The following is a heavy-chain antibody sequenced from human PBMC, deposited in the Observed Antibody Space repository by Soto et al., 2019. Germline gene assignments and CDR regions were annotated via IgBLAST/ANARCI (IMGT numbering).Heavy chain of an antibody. D-gene: IGHD3-3*01. J-gene: IGHJ4*02. V-gene: IGHV3-7*01. CDR3: ARDYGVFWTCYPEGGFDY. CDR1: GFTFSSYW. CDR2: IKQDGSEK. Sequence: EVQLVESGGALVQPGGSLRLSCAASGFTFSSYWMSWVRQAPGKGLEWVANIKQDGSEKYYVDSVKGRFIISRDNAKNPLYLQVNSLRAEDTAVYYCARDYGVFWTCYPEGGFDYWGQGILVSVSS.